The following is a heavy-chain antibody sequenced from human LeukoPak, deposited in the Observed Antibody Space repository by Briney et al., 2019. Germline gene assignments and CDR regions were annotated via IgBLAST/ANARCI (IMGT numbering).Heavy chain of an antibody. J-gene: IGHJ5*02. CDR2: FYTRGST. Sequence: SDTLSLTRAVSGGSLSLSYWLWIRGPGGTGREWIRGFYTRGSTNYNPSHKSRVSMSVETSKNQFSLELSSVTAAETAVYYCARDRAVGDFWSGLGDYNWFDPWGQGTLVTVSS. V-gene: IGHV4-4*07. D-gene: IGHD3-3*01. CDR1: GGSLSLSY. CDR3: ARDRAVGDFWSGLGDYNWFDP.